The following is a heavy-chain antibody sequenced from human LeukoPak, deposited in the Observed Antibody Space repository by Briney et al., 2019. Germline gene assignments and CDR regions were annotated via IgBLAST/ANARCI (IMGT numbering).Heavy chain of an antibody. CDR3: AREPNYYYGSGSYRYMDV. J-gene: IGHJ6*03. Sequence: SVKVSCKASGGTFSSYAISWVRQAPGQGLEWMGGIIPIFGTANYAQKFQGRVTITTDESTSTAYMELSSLRSEDTAVYYCAREPNYYYGSGSYRYMDVWGKGTTVTVSS. CDR2: IIPIFGTA. V-gene: IGHV1-69*05. D-gene: IGHD3-10*01. CDR1: GGTFSSYA.